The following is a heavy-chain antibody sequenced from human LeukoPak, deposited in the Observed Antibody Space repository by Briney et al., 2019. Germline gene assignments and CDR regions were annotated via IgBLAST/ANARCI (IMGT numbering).Heavy chain of an antibody. Sequence: EGSLRLSCAASGFTFSSYAMSWVRQAPGKGLEWVSAISGSGGSTYYADSVKGRFTISRDNSKNTLYLQMNSLRAEDTAVYYCAKLPYFDWSSYFDYWGQGTLVTVSS. CDR3: AKLPYFDWSSYFDY. CDR2: ISGSGGST. J-gene: IGHJ4*02. V-gene: IGHV3-23*01. D-gene: IGHD3-9*01. CDR1: GFTFSSYA.